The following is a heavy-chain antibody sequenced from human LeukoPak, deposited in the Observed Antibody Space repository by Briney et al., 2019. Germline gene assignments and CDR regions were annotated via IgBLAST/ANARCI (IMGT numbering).Heavy chain of an antibody. V-gene: IGHV4-61*02. Sequence: KPSQTLSLTCTVSGGSISSGGYYWNWIRQPAGKGLEWIGRIQTSGSTNYNPSLNSRVTISVDTSENQFSLKLSSVTAADTAVYYCARVQAYYYYYYMDVWGKGTTVTVSS. J-gene: IGHJ6*03. CDR1: GGSISSGGYY. CDR3: ARVQAYYYYYYMDV. CDR2: IQTSGST. D-gene: IGHD1-1*01.